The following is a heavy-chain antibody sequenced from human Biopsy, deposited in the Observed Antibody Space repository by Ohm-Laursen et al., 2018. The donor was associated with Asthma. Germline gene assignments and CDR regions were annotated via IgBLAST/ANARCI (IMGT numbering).Heavy chain of an antibody. CDR1: GFTFSSYG. D-gene: IGHD3-3*01. J-gene: IGHJ4*02. Sequence: SLRLSCAASGFTFSSYGTYWVRQAPGKGLEWVAVISYDGSNKYYADSVKGRFTISRDNSKNTLYLQMNSLRAEDTAVYYCASQSSGPDFWSGYYYFDYWGQGTLVTVSS. CDR3: ASQSSGPDFWSGYYYFDY. V-gene: IGHV3-30*03. CDR2: ISYDGSNK.